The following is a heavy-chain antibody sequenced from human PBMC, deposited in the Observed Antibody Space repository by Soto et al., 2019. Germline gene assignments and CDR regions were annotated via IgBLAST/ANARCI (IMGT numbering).Heavy chain of an antibody. J-gene: IGHJ5*02. V-gene: IGHV1-3*01. CDR3: ARERVVVPAATPPWFDP. CDR2: INAGNGNT. Sequence: QVQLVQSGAEVKKPGASVKVSCKASGYTFTSYAMHWVRLAPGQRLEWMGWINAGNGNTKYSQKFQGRVTITRDTAASTTYMELSSLRSEDTAVYFSARERVVVPAATPPWFDPWGQGTLVIVSS. CDR1: GYTFTSYA. D-gene: IGHD2-2*01.